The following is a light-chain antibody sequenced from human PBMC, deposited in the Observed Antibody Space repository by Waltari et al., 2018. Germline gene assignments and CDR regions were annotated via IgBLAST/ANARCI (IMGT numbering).Light chain of an antibody. Sequence: DIQMTQTASSLSASVGERVTSTCRASQTINKYLNWYQQKPGEAPKLLIFATFNLQSGVPARFRGGGSGTDFTLTISSLQPEDFATYYCQQSYRIPPTFGPGTKVDIK. CDR1: QTINKY. V-gene: IGKV1-39*01. J-gene: IGKJ3*01. CDR2: ATF. CDR3: QQSYRIPPT.